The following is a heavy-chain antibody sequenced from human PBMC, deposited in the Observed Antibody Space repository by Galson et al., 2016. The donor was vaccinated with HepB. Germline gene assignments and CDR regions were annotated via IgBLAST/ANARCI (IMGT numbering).Heavy chain of an antibody. V-gene: IGHV3-33*06. Sequence: SLRLSCATSGFIFSTNCLHWVRQAPCKGPEWVSFIWYDGSNKYSADSVKGRFTISRENSKNTLYLQMNSLRAEDTAVYYCAKDYGSGPDYWGQGTLVTVSS. CDR3: AKDYGSGPDY. CDR1: GFIFSTNC. D-gene: IGHD3-10*01. J-gene: IGHJ4*02. CDR2: IWYDGSNK.